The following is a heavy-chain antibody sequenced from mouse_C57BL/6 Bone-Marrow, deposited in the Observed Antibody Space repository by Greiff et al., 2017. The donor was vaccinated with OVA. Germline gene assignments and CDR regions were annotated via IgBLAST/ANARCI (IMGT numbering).Heavy chain of an antibody. J-gene: IGHJ3*01. CDR1: GFNIKDDY. CDR3: TTPTGSWFAY. V-gene: IGHV14-4*01. CDR2: IDPENGDT. Sequence: EVKLMESGAELVRPGASVKLSCTASGFNIKDDYMHWVKQRPEQGLEWIGWIDPENGDTEYASKFQGKATITADTSSNTAYLQLSSLTSEDTAVYYCTTPTGSWFAYWGQGTLVTVSA.